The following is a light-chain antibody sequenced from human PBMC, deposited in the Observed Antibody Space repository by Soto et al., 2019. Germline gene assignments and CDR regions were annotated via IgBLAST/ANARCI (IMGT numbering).Light chain of an antibody. CDR3: QQYDSSWT. J-gene: IGKJ1*01. V-gene: IGKV3-20*01. CDR2: GVS. CDR1: QSVPSNF. Sequence: EIVLTQSPGTLSLSPGERATLSCRASQSVPSNFLAWYQQKPGQAPILLIYGVSRRATGIPDRFSGSGSGTGFTLTIRRLEPEDFAVYYCQQYDSSWTFGQGTKVEIK.